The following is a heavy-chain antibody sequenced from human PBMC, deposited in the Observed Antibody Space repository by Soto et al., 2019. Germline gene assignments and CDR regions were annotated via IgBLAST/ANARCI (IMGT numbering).Heavy chain of an antibody. CDR2: FYWDDDK. V-gene: IGHV2-5*02. CDR3: AHNNYDILTGYFDY. J-gene: IGHJ4*02. Sequence: SGPTLVKPAQTLTLTCTFSGFSLSTSGVGVGWIRQPPGKALEWLALFYWDDDKRYSPSLKSRLTITRDTSKDQVVLTMTNMDHVDTATYYCAHNNYDILTGYFDYWGQGTLVTVSS. D-gene: IGHD3-9*01. CDR1: GFSLSTSGVG.